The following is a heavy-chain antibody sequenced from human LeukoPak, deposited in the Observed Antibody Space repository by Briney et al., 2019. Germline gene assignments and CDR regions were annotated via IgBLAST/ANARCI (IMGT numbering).Heavy chain of an antibody. D-gene: IGHD2-2*01. CDR1: GGSISSSSYY. CDR3: ARLGYCSSTSCFRDAFDI. Sequence: PSETLSLTCTVSGGSISSSSYYWGWIRQPPGKGLEWIGSIYYRGSTYYNPSLKSRVTISVDTSKNQFSLKLSSVTAADTAVYYCARLGYCSSTSCFRDAFDIWGQGTMVTVSS. J-gene: IGHJ3*02. CDR2: IYYRGST. V-gene: IGHV4-39*01.